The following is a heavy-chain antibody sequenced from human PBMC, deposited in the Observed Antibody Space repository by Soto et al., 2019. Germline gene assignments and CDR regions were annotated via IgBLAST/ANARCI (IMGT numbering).Heavy chain of an antibody. Sequence: GGSLRLSCAASGFTFSSYGMHWVRQAPGKGLEWVAVIWYDGSNKYYADSVKGRFTISRDNSKNTLYLQMNSLRAEDTAVYYCARGMTTLEYYYMDVWGKGTTVTVSS. D-gene: IGHD4-17*01. CDR1: GFTFSSYG. V-gene: IGHV3-33*01. CDR2: IWYDGSNK. J-gene: IGHJ6*03. CDR3: ARGMTTLEYYYMDV.